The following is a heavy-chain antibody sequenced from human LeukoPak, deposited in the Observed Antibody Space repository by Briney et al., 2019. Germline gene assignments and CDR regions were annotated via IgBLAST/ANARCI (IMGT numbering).Heavy chain of an antibody. Sequence: GGSLRLSCAASGLTFDDYAMHWVRQAPGKGLEWVSVISWNSGSIGYADSVKGRFTISRDNAKNSLYLQMNSLRAEDTALYYCAKSGSYYFDFDYWGQGTLVTVSS. V-gene: IGHV3-9*01. J-gene: IGHJ4*02. D-gene: IGHD1-26*01. CDR3: AKSGSYYFDFDY. CDR2: ISWNSGSI. CDR1: GLTFDDYA.